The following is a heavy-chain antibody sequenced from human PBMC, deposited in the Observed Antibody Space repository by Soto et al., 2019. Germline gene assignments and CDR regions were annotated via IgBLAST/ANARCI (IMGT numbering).Heavy chain of an antibody. Sequence: PSETLSLTCTVSGGSISGYYWTWIRQPPGKGLEWIGYIYYSGSTNYNPSLRSRVTMSADTSKNQFSLKLTSVTAADTAVYYCVRHPLREYVSVEYWGPAILLTVSS. CDR3: VRHPLREYVSVEY. V-gene: IGHV4-59*08. D-gene: IGHD3-16*01. J-gene: IGHJ4*02. CDR2: IYYSGST. CDR1: GGSISGYY.